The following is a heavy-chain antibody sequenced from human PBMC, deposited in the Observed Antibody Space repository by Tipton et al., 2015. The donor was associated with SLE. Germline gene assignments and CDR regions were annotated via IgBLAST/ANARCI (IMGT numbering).Heavy chain of an antibody. J-gene: IGHJ2*01. CDR3: ARDPCGDTHFDR. V-gene: IGHV4-34*01. D-gene: IGHD4-17*01. CDR2: INHSGST. CDR1: GGSFSGYY. Sequence: TLSLTCAVYGGSFSGYYWSWIRQPPGKGLEWIGEINHSGSTNYNPSLKSRVTISVDTSKNQFSLKLSSVTAADTAVYYCARDPCGDTHFDRWGRGTLVTVSS.